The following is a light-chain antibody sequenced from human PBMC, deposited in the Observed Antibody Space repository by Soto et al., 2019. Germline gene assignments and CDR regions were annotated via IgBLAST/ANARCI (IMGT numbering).Light chain of an antibody. J-gene: IGKJ4*01. V-gene: IGKV1-39*01. CDR3: QQSYSTPLT. CDR1: QNIGTF. CDR2: IAS. Sequence: DIQMTQSPSSLSASVGDRVTITCRASQNIGTFLIWFQQKPGKAPKLLTYIASTLQSGVPSRFSGSGSGTDFTLTISSLQPEDFATYYCQQSYSTPLTFGGGTKVDIK.